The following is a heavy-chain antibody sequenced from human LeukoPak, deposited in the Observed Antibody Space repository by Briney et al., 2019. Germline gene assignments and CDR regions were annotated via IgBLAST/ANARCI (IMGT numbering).Heavy chain of an antibody. Sequence: GGSLRLSCAASRFTFSSYAMHWVRQAPGKGLEWVAIISYDGSNKYYADSVKGRFTISRDNSKNTLYLQMNSLRAGDTAVYYCAREAVAGTFDFWGQGTLVTVSS. D-gene: IGHD6-19*01. V-gene: IGHV3-30*04. CDR1: RFTFSSYA. CDR2: ISYDGSNK. J-gene: IGHJ4*02. CDR3: AREAVAGTFDF.